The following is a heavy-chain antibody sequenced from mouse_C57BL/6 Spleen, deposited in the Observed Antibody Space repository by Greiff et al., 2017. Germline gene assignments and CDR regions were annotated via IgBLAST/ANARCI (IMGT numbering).Heavy chain of an antibody. CDR2: INPNNGGT. J-gene: IGHJ2*01. CDR3: ARGDGNYGEYYFDY. D-gene: IGHD2-1*01. V-gene: IGHV1-26*01. CDR1: GYTFTDYY. Sequence: EVQLQQSGPELVKPGASVKISCKASGYTFTDYYMNWVKQSHGKSLEWIGDINPNNGGTSYNQKFKGKATLTVDKSSSTAYMELRSLTSEDSAVSYCARGDGNYGEYYFDYWGQGTTLTVSS.